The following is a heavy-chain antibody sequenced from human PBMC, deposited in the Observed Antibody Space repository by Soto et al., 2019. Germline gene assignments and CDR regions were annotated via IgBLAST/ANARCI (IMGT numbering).Heavy chain of an antibody. CDR1: GFTFDDYA. J-gene: IGHJ4*02. D-gene: IGHD2-2*01. Sequence: PGGSLRLSCAASGFTFDDYAMHWVRQAPGEGLEWVSSISWNSNIIGYADSVKGRFTISRDTAKKSLYLEMNSLGPEDTALYFFARSPGHCSGNSCYGYFDSWGQGTLVTVSS. V-gene: IGHV3-9*01. CDR3: ARSPGHCSGNSCYGYFDS. CDR2: ISWNSNII.